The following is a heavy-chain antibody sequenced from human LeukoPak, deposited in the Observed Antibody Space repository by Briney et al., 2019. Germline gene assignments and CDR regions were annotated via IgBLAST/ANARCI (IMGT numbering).Heavy chain of an antibody. V-gene: IGHV4-31*03. CDR3: ARLVGYYYDSSGYLYYFDY. D-gene: IGHD3-22*01. Sequence: PSETLSLTCTVSGGSISSGGYYWSWIRQHPGKGLEWIGYIYYSGSTYYNPSLKSRVTISVDTSKNQFSLKLSSVTAADTAVYYCARLVGYYYDSSGYLYYFDYWGQGTLVTVSS. CDR1: GGSISSGGYY. CDR2: IYYSGST. J-gene: IGHJ4*02.